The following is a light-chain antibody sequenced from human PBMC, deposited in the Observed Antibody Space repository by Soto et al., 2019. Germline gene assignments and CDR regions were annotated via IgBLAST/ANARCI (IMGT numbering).Light chain of an antibody. V-gene: IGKV3-20*01. Sequence: EIVLTQSPGTLSLSPGESATLSCRASETVGHNYLAWYQQKPGQAPSLLIFGAFTRATGIPDRFSGSGSGTDFTLTISRLEPEDFAVYYCQHYNEWPPWTFGQGTKVDIK. CDR1: ETVGHNY. CDR3: QHYNEWPPWT. CDR2: GAF. J-gene: IGKJ1*01.